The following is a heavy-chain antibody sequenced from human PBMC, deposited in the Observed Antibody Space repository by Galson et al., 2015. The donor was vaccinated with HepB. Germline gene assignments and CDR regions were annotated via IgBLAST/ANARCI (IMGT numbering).Heavy chain of an antibody. CDR2: IYPGDSDT. CDR3: ARHYYCNSTICDNHFDY. CDR1: GYGFTTYW. Sequence: QSGAEVKKPGQSLKISCKASGYGFTTYWIGWVRQMPGKGLEWMGFIYPGDSDTRYSPSFQGQVTMSAHNAINTAYLQWDSLRASDTAIYYCARHYYCNSTICDNHFDYWGQGTPVTVSP. D-gene: IGHD2-2*01. J-gene: IGHJ4*02. V-gene: IGHV5-51*01.